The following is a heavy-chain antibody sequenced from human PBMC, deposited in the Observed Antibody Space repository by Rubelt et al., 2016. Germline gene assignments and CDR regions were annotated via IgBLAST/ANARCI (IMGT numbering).Heavy chain of an antibody. CDR2: INTYNDKT. D-gene: IGHD3-22*01. Sequence: QVHLVQSAIEVKKPGASVKISCKTSGYTFTTYGIIWVRRAPGQGPEWMGWINTYNDKTNYPQKFQGRVSMTTDSSTNTAYMGLRSLRSDDTAVYYCARGYFDSTGDFDYWGQGTLVTVSS. J-gene: IGHJ4*02. CDR1: GYTFTTYG. V-gene: IGHV1-18*01. CDR3: ARGYFDSTGDFDY.